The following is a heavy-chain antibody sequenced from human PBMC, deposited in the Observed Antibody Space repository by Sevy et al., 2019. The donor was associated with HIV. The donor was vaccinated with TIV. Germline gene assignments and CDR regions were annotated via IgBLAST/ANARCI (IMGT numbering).Heavy chain of an antibody. V-gene: IGHV3-30*02. Sequence: GGSLRLSCAASGFTFSSYGMHWVRQAPGKGLEWVAFIRYDGSNKYYADSMKGRFTISRDNSKNTLYLQMNSLRAEDTAVYYCAKVKNWGPSYDYYYGMDVWGQGTTVTVSS. CDR2: IRYDGSNK. CDR1: GFTFSSYG. CDR3: AKVKNWGPSYDYYYGMDV. J-gene: IGHJ6*02. D-gene: IGHD7-27*01.